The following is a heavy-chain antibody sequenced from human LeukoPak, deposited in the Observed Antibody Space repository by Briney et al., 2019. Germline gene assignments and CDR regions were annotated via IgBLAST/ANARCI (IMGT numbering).Heavy chain of an antibody. D-gene: IGHD2-21*02. J-gene: IGHJ4*02. CDR2: INPSGGST. CDR3: ARDGVVVTAIPVYYSDY. Sequence: ASVKVSCKASGYTFTSYYMHWVRQAPGQGLEWMGIINPSGGSTSYARKFQGRVTMTRDTSTSTVYMELSSLRSEDTAVYYCARDGVVVTAIPVYYSDYWGQGTLVTVSS. CDR1: GYTFTSYY. V-gene: IGHV1-46*01.